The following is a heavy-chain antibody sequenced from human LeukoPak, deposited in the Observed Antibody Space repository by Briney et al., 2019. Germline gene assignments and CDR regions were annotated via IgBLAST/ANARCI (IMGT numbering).Heavy chain of an antibody. CDR2: IYYSGST. V-gene: IGHV4-59*01. Sequence: SETLSLTCTVSGGSISSYYWSWIRQPPGKGLEWIGYIYYSGSTNYNPSLKSRVTISVDTSKNQFSLKLSSVTAADTAVYYCARDLSSSPTYYYYYYYMDVWGKGTTVTVSS. CDR1: GGSISSYY. J-gene: IGHJ6*03. CDR3: ARDLSSSPTYYYYYYYMDV. D-gene: IGHD6-13*01.